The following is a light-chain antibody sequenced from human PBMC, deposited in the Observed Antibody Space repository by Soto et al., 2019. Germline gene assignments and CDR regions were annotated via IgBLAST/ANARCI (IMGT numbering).Light chain of an antibody. CDR1: SSDIGASDY. CDR2: EVR. Sequence: QSALTQPASVSGSPGQSITISCTGTSSDIGASDYVSWYQHHPGKAPKLIILEVRNRPSGVSSRFSGSKSGNTASLTISGLQPEDEADYYCISHTTSGTLWVFGGGTKVTVL. CDR3: ISHTTSGTLWV. V-gene: IGLV2-14*01. J-gene: IGLJ3*02.